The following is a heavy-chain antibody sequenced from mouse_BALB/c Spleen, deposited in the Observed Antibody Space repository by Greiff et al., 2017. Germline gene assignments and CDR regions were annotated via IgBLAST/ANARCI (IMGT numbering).Heavy chain of an antibody. CDR1: GYTFTSYW. Sequence: VQLQQPGAELVRPGASVKLSCKASGYTFTSYWINWVKQRPGQGLEWIGNIYPSDSYTNYNQKFKDKATLTVDKSSSTAYMQLSSPTSEDSAVYYCTRNEIDYGSSGYFDYWGQGTTLTVSS. CDR3: TRNEIDYGSSGYFDY. CDR2: IYPSDSYT. V-gene: IGHV1-69*02. J-gene: IGHJ2*01. D-gene: IGHD1-1*01.